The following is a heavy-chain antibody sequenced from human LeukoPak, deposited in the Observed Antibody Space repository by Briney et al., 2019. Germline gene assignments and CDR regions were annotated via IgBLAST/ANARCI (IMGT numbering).Heavy chain of an antibody. Sequence: SETLSLTCTVSGGSITSYYWSWIRQPPGKGLEPIGYIYYSGGASYNPSLKSRVTMSIDTSKNQFSLKLRSVTAADTAVYYCARDRFGEYFDYWGQGTLVTVSS. J-gene: IGHJ4*02. CDR2: IYYSGGA. V-gene: IGHV4-59*01. CDR1: GGSITSYY. D-gene: IGHD3-10*01. CDR3: ARDRFGEYFDY.